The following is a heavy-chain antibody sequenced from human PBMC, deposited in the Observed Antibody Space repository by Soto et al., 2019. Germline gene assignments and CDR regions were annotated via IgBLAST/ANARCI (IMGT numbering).Heavy chain of an antibody. Sequence: ASVKVSCKASGYTFTSYDINWVRQATGQGLEWMGWMNPNSGNTGYAQKFQGRVTMTRNTSISTAYMELSSLRSEDTAVYYCARNWNDVWGRGGAFDIWGQGTMVTVSS. CDR3: ARNWNDVWGRGGAFDI. V-gene: IGHV1-8*01. D-gene: IGHD1-1*01. CDR2: MNPNSGNT. J-gene: IGHJ3*02. CDR1: GYTFTSYD.